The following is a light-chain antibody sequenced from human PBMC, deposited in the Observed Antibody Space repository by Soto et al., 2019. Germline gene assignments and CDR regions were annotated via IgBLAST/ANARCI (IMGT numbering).Light chain of an antibody. J-gene: IGLJ1*01. CDR1: NIGRKS. V-gene: IGLV3-21*02. Sequence: SYELTQPPSVSVAPGQTARITCGGNNIGRKSVHWYQQKPGQAPVLAVFDDSDRPSGIPERFSGSNSGNTATLTISSVEAGDEAESFCKVWDSTNDHFVFGTGTKVTVL. CDR2: DDS. CDR3: KVWDSTNDHFV.